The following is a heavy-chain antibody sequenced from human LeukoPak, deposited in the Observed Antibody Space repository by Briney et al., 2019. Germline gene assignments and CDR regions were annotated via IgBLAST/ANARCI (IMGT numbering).Heavy chain of an antibody. CDR3: TYIGY. V-gene: IGHV3-30*03. Sequence: GGPLRLSCAASGFTFSSYGMHWVRQAPGKGLEWVAVISYDGSNKYYADSVKGRFTISRDNSKNTLYLQMNSLRAEDTAVYYCTYIGYWGQGTLVTVSS. CDR1: GFTFSSYG. D-gene: IGHD1-1*01. J-gene: IGHJ4*02. CDR2: ISYDGSNK.